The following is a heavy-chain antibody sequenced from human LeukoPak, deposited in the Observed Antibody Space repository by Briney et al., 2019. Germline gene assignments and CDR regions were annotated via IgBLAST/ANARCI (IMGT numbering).Heavy chain of an antibody. Sequence: GGSLRLSCAASGFTFSSYAMHWVRQAPGKGLEWVAVISYDGSNKYYADSVKGRFTISRDNSKNTLYLQMNSLRAEDTAVYYCAKPWSGSANWALQIFDNWGQGTLVTVSS. CDR1: GFTFSSYA. D-gene: IGHD1-1*01. CDR3: AKPWSGSANWALQIFDN. V-gene: IGHV3-30-3*02. J-gene: IGHJ4*02. CDR2: ISYDGSNK.